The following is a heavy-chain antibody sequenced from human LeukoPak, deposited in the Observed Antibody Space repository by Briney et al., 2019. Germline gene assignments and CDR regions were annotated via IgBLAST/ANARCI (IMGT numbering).Heavy chain of an antibody. CDR1: GGYISDYY. V-gene: IGHV4-4*07. J-gene: IGHJ4*02. D-gene: IGHD6-13*01. CDR3: ARESVAAGTRWFDY. CDR2: VQISENN. Sequence: KSSETLSLTCTVFGGYISDYYWTWIRQSAGKGLEWIGRVQISENNNYNPSLRSRVTLSLDTFKNQFSLRLTSVTAADTAIYYCARESVAAGTRWFDYWGQGTLVTVSS.